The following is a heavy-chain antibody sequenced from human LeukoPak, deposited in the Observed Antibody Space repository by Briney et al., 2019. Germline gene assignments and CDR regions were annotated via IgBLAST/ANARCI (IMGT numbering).Heavy chain of an antibody. J-gene: IGHJ4*02. CDR1: GYTFTGYW. CDR3: ARPLNGGNVY. D-gene: IGHD4-23*01. CDR2: IYPGDSAT. Sequence: GESLKISCKTSGYTFTGYWIGWVRQMPGKGLEWMGIIYPGDSATRYSPSFQGQVTLSADKSINTAYLQWSSLKASDSAMYYCARPLNGGNVYWGQGTLVTVSS. V-gene: IGHV5-51*01.